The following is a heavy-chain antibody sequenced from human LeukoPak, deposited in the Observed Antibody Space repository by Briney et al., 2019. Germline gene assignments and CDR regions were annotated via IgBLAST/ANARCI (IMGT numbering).Heavy chain of an antibody. J-gene: IGHJ4*02. Sequence: VGSLRLSCLASGFTFSDYYMSWVRQAPGKGLEWISYMSSRGYPTYYAESVKGRFTISRDNAKNTLYLQMHNLRTDDTAVYFCARVGIALTSPFDYWGLGTLVAVSS. CDR2: MSSRGYPT. V-gene: IGHV3-11*01. CDR1: GFTFSDYY. CDR3: ARVGIALTSPFDY. D-gene: IGHD1-1*01.